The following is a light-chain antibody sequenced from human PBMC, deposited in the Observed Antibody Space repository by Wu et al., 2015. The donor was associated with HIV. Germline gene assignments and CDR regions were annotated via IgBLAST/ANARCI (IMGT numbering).Light chain of an antibody. CDR1: QRVSINY. V-gene: IGKV3-20*01. CDR2: GAS. J-gene: IGKJ2*03. CDR3: QQYDSSPYS. Sequence: EIVLTQSPGTLSLSPGERAALSCRASQRVSINYLAWYQQKLGQAPRLFIYGASVRATGIPDRFSGSGSGTDFTLTISRLEPEDSAVYYCQQYDSSPYSFGRGDQGWRSN.